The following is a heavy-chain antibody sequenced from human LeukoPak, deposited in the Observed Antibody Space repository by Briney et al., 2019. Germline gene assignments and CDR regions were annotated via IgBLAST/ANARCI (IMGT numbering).Heavy chain of an antibody. CDR2: INHSGST. CDR3: ARAFGSGRGSDY. V-gene: IGHV4-34*01. CDR1: GGSFSGYY. D-gene: IGHD3-10*01. J-gene: IGHJ4*02. Sequence: PSETLSLTCAVYGGSFSGYYWSWIRRPPGKGREWIGEINHSGSTYYNPSLKSRVTISVDTSKNQFSLKLSSVTAADTAVYYCARAFGSGRGSDYWGQGTLVTVSS.